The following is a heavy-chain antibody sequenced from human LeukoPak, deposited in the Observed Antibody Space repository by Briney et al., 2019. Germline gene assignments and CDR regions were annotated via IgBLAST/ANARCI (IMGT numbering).Heavy chain of an antibody. D-gene: IGHD1-26*01. CDR3: ARGIVGAIPYWYFDL. Sequence: PSETLSLTCTVSGGSISSGSYYWSWIRQPAGKGLEWIGRIYTSGSTNYNPSLKSRVTISVDTSKNQFSLKLSSVTAADTAVYYCARGIVGAIPYWYFDLWGRGTLVIVSS. J-gene: IGHJ2*01. CDR1: GGSISSGSYY. CDR2: IYTSGST. V-gene: IGHV4-61*02.